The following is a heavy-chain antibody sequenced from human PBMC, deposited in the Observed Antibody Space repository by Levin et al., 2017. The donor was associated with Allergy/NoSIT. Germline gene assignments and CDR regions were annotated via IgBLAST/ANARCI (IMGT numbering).Heavy chain of an antibody. CDR1: GFTFSDYY. V-gene: IGHV3-11*01. CDR3: ARVRLRFLEWSDYDY. Sequence: GGSLRLSCAASGFTFSDYYMSWIRQAPGKGLEWVSYISSSGSTIYYADSVKGRFTISRDNAKNSLYLQMNSLRAEDTAVYYCARVRLRFLEWSDYDYWGQGTLVTVSS. D-gene: IGHD3-3*01. J-gene: IGHJ4*02. CDR2: ISSSGSTI.